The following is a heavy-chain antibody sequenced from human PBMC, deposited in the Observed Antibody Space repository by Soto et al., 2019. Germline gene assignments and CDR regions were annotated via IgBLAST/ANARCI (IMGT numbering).Heavy chain of an antibody. D-gene: IGHD4-4*01. CDR3: ARLDYSNYYYYYMDV. V-gene: IGHV5-51*01. CDR1: GYTFTNYW. Sequence: GESLKISCKASGYTFTNYWLGWVRQMPGKGLEWMAIIYPSDSSTRYSPSFQGQVTISADKSISTAYLQWSSLKASDTAMYYCARLDYSNYYYYYMDVWGKGTTVTVSS. CDR2: IYPSDSST. J-gene: IGHJ6*03.